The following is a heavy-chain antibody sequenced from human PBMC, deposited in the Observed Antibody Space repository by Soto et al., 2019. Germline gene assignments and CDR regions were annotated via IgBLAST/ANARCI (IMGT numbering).Heavy chain of an antibody. CDR1: GDSISSSNW. CDR3: ARLDGFGY. V-gene: IGHV4-4*02. CDR2: IYHSGNT. Sequence: QVQLQESGPGLVKPSGTLSLTCAVSGDSISSSNWWSWVRQPPGKGPEWIGEIYHSGNTNYNPSLKGRFTISVDKSKNQFSLKLTSVTAADTAVYYCARLDGFGYWGQGTLVTVSS. J-gene: IGHJ4*02. D-gene: IGHD1-1*01.